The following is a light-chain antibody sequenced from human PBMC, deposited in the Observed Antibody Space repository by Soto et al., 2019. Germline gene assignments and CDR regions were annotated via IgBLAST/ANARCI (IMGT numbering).Light chain of an antibody. V-gene: IGLV2-23*02. CDR2: DVT. Sequence: LTQPASVSGSPGQSITISCTGTSSDVGSYNLVSWYQQHPGKAPKLMTYDVTKRPSGLSNRFSGSKSGNTASLTISGLQAEDEGDYYCCSYAGYSTYVFGTGTKVTVL. CDR1: SSDVGSYNL. CDR3: CSYAGYSTYV. J-gene: IGLJ1*01.